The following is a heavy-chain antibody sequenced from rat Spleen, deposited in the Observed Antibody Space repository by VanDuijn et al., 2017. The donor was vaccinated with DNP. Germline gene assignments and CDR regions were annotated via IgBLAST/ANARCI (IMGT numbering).Heavy chain of an antibody. Sequence: EVQLVESGGGLVQPGRSLKLSCAASGFTFSDYYMAWVRQAPKKGLEWVASISYEGSSTYYGDSVKGRFTISRDNAKSTLYLQMNSLRSEDTATYYCARHDTEGIGFFDYWGQGVMVTVSS. D-gene: IGHD1-11*01. CDR3: ARHDTEGIGFFDY. CDR1: GFTFSDYY. J-gene: IGHJ2*01. CDR2: ISYEGSST. V-gene: IGHV5-22*01.